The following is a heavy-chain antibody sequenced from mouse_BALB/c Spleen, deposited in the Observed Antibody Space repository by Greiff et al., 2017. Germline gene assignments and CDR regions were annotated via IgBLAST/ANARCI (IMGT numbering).Heavy chain of an antibody. CDR3: TRKMIRGAWFAY. V-gene: IGHV1S81*02. Sequence: QVQLQQSGAELVKPGASVKLSCKASGYTFTSYYMYWVKQRPGQGLEWIGEINPSNGGTNFNEKFKSKATLTVDKSSSTAYMQLSSLTSEDSAVYCCTRKMIRGAWFAYWGQGTLVTVSA. J-gene: IGHJ3*01. CDR1: GYTFTSYY. D-gene: IGHD2-4*01. CDR2: INPSNGGT.